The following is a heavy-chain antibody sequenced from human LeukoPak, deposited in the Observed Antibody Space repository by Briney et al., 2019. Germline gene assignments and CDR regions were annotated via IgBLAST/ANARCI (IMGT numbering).Heavy chain of an antibody. J-gene: IGHJ4*02. Sequence: PAASVKVSCKASVYTLTEYYMHWVRQAPGQGLEWMGWINPNSGGTNYAQKFQGRVTMTRDTSISTAYMELSRLRSDDTALYYCAIRRGGTSSNFDYWGQGTLVTVSS. CDR1: VYTLTEYY. CDR2: INPNSGGT. CDR3: AIRRGGTSSNFDY. V-gene: IGHV1-2*02. D-gene: IGHD2-2*01.